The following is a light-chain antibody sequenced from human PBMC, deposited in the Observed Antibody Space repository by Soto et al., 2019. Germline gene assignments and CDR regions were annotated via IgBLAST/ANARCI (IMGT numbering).Light chain of an antibody. Sequence: EIVMTQSPATLSVSPGERATLSCRASQSVSSNLAWYQQKPGQAPRLLIYGASTRATGIPARFSGSGSGTEFTLTISSLQSEDFALYYCQQYNNWQWTFGQGTKVEI. CDR3: QQYNNWQWT. V-gene: IGKV3-15*01. CDR2: GAS. CDR1: QSVSSN. J-gene: IGKJ1*01.